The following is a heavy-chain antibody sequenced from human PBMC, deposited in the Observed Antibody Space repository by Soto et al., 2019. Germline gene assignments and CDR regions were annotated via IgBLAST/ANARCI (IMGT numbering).Heavy chain of an antibody. CDR1: GLNFGSGA. J-gene: IGHJ4*02. D-gene: IGHD3-10*01. Sequence: GGSLRLSCVASGLNFGSGAMTWVRKAPGEGLQWVSTITDTGGDAKYADSVRGRFVISRDNSKKTLYLQMTSLTAEDSAMYYCARGSTDSYPGSRIFDFWGRGTRVTVSS. CDR3: ARGSTDSYPGSRIFDF. V-gene: IGHV3-23*01. CDR2: ITDTGGDA.